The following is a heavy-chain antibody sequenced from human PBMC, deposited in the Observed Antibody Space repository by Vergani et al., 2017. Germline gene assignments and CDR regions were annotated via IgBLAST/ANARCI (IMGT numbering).Heavy chain of an antibody. J-gene: IGHJ6*03. CDR3: ARVAAHGYYYYMDV. Sequence: EVQLVESGGGMVKPGGSLRLSCAASGFTFSSYAMSWVRQAPGKGLEWVSAISGSGGSTYYADSVKGRFTISRDNAKNSLYLQMNSLRAEDTAVYYCARVAAHGYYYYMDVWGKGTTVTVSS. CDR2: ISGSGGST. V-gene: IGHV3-23*04. D-gene: IGHD6-25*01. CDR1: GFTFSSYA.